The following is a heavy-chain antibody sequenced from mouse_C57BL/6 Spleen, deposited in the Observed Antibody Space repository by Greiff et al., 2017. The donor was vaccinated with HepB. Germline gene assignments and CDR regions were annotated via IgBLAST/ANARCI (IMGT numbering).Heavy chain of an antibody. CDR2: ISSGSSTI. V-gene: IGHV5-17*01. J-gene: IGHJ2*01. CDR1: GFTFSDYG. D-gene: IGHD1-1*01. Sequence: EVQGVESGGGLVKPGGSLKLSCAASGFTFSDYGMHWVRQAPEKGLEGVAYISSGSSTIYYADTVKGRFTIARDNAKNTLFLQMTSLRSEDTAMYYCARGGTTVVAPFDYWGQGTTLTVSS. CDR3: ARGGTTVVAPFDY.